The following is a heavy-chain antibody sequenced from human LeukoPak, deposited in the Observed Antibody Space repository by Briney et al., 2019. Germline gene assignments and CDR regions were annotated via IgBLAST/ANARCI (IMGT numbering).Heavy chain of an antibody. CDR2: IIPIFGTA. CDR3: AKTPSIAVAVSPSFDY. Sequence: ASVKVSCEAFGGTFSSYAISWVRQAPGQGLEWMGGIIPIFGTANYAQKFQDRVTITADKSTSTAYMELSSLRSEDTAMYYCAKTPSIAVAVSPSFDYWGQGTLVTVSS. D-gene: IGHD6-19*01. V-gene: IGHV1-69*06. CDR1: GGTFSSYA. J-gene: IGHJ4*02.